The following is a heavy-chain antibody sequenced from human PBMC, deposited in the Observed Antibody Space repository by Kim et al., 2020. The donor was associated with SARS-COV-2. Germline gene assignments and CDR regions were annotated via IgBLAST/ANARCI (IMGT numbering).Heavy chain of an antibody. D-gene: IGHD4-17*01. Sequence: SETLSLTCAVYGGSFSGYYWSWIRQPPGKGLEWIGEINHSGSTNYNPSLKSRVTISVDTSKNQFSLKLSSVTAADTAVYYCARGPSTVTTGKFDYWGQGTLVTVSS. V-gene: IGHV4-34*01. CDR2: INHSGST. CDR3: ARGPSTVTTGKFDY. CDR1: GGSFSGYY. J-gene: IGHJ4*02.